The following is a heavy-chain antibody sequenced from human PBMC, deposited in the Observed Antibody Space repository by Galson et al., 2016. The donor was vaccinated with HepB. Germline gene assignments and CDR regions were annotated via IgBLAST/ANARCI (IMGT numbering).Heavy chain of an antibody. CDR3: ARDPGRDDGMDV. Sequence: SLRLSCAASGFTFKKYGMHWVRQALGKGLEWVAVVWFDESNKYYADSVKGRFTISRDNSKNTVYLYMNSLRAEDTAVFYCARDPGRDDGMDVWGQGTTVTVSS. D-gene: IGHD3-10*01. V-gene: IGHV3-33*01. J-gene: IGHJ6*02. CDR1: GFTFKKYG. CDR2: VWFDESNK.